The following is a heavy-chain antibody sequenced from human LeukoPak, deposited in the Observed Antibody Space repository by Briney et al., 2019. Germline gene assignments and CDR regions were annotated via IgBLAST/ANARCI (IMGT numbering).Heavy chain of an antibody. V-gene: IGHV4-59*02. CDR1: GGSVSSYY. J-gene: IGHJ3*02. Sequence: SETLSLTCTVSGGSVSSYYWSWIRRPPGKGLEWIGYIYYSGSTNYNPSLKSRVTISVDTSKNQFSLKLSSVTAADTAVYYCARGRPLDAFDIWGQGTMVTVSS. CDR2: IYYSGST. CDR3: ARGRPLDAFDI.